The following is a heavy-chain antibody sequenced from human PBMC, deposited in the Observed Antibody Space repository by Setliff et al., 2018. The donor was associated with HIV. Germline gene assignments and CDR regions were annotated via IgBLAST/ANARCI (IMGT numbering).Heavy chain of an antibody. Sequence: GASVKVSCKASGYTFTSYAIHWVRQAPGQRLEWMGWINAGNGNTKYSQEFQGRVTITRDTSASTAYMELSSLRSEDTAVYYCARGRLGRSGFEYLQHWGQGTLVTVSS. D-gene: IGHD3-22*01. J-gene: IGHJ1*01. CDR3: ARGRLGRSGFEYLQH. CDR2: INAGNGNT. CDR1: GYTFTSYA. V-gene: IGHV1-3*03.